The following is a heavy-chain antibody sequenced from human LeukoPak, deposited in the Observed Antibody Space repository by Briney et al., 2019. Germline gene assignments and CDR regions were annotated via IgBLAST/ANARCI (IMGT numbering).Heavy chain of an antibody. V-gene: IGHV4-61*01. J-gene: IGHJ5*02. CDR1: GGSVSSGSYY. CDR2: VYYSGST. Sequence: SETLSLTCTVSGGSVSSGSYYWSWIRQPPGKELEWIVYVYYSGSTNYNPSLKSRVTISVDTSKNQFSLELSSVTAADTAVYYCATFHRIAAAGTAVNWFDPWGQGTLVTVSS. D-gene: IGHD6-13*01. CDR3: ATFHRIAAAGTAVNWFDP.